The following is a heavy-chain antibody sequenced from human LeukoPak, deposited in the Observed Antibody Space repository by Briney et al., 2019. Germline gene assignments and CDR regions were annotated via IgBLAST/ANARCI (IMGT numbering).Heavy chain of an antibody. CDR3: AKSGASPLYHMDV. D-gene: IGHD1-26*01. CDR1: GFSLSIYG. J-gene: IGHJ6*03. V-gene: IGHV3-23*01. CDR2: LTGSSGTA. Sequence: GGSLRLSCAASGFSLSIYGVNWVRQAPGKGLEWVSGLTGSSGTAYYVGSVKGRFTVSRDDSKNTVYLQMSSLRVDDTAIYYCAKSGASPLYHMDVWGKGATVTVSS.